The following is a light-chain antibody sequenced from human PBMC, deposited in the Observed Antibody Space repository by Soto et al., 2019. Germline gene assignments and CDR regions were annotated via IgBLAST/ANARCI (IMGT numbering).Light chain of an antibody. CDR2: GAS. CDR1: QSVSSN. CDR3: QQYNNWWT. Sequence: EIVITQSPAPLSVSPVERATRSCRASQSVSSNLAWYQQKPGQAPRLLIYGASTRATGIPARFSGSGSGTEFTLTISSLQSKDFAVYYCQQYNNWWTFGQGTKVDIK. V-gene: IGKV3-15*01. J-gene: IGKJ1*01.